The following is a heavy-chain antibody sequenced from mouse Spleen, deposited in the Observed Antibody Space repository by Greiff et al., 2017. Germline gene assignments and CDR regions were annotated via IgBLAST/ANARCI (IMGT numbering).Heavy chain of an antibody. D-gene: IGHD2-1*01. CDR2: ISSGSSTI. J-gene: IGHJ4*01. CDR1: GFTFSDYG. V-gene: IGHV5-17*01. Sequence: EVHLVESGGGLVKPGGSLKLSCAASGFTFSDYGMHWVRQAPEKGLEWVAYISSGSSTIYYADTVKGRFTISRDNAKNTLFLQMTSLRSEDTAMYYCARPGYGNYDAMDYWGQGTSVTVSS. CDR3: ARPGYGNYDAMDY.